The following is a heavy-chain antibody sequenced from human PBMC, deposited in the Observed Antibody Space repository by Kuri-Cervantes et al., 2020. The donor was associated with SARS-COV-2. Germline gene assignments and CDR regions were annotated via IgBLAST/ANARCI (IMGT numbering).Heavy chain of an antibody. CDR2: IYYSGST. CDR3: ARGGLRMWVFED. V-gene: IGHV4-38-2*01. J-gene: IGHJ4*02. Sequence: SETLSLTCAVSGYSISSGYYWGWIRQPPGKGLEWIGSIYYSGSTYYNPSLKSRVTISVDTSKNQFSLKLSSVTAADTAVYYCARGGLRMWVFEDWGQGTLVTVSS. D-gene: IGHD4-17*01. CDR1: GYSISSGYY.